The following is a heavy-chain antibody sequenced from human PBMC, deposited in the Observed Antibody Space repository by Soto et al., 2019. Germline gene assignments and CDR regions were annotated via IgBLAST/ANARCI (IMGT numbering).Heavy chain of an antibody. CDR2: ISYDGSNK. CDR1: GFTFSSYG. Sequence: GGSLRLSCAASGFTFSSYGMHWVRQAPGKGLEWVAVISYDGSNKYYADSVKGRFTISRDNSENTLYLQMNSLRAEDTAVYYCAKATVGAFDIWGQGTMVTVSS. V-gene: IGHV3-30*18. D-gene: IGHD4-17*01. CDR3: AKATVGAFDI. J-gene: IGHJ3*02.